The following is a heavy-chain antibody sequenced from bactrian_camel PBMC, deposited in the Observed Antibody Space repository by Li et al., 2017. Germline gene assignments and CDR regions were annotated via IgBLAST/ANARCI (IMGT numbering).Heavy chain of an antibody. CDR3: VKQGGYWDFVD. J-gene: IGHJ4*01. V-gene: IGHV3S40*01. Sequence: VQLVESGGGLVQPGGSLRLSCATSGFTFSSLGMSWVRQLPGKGVEWVATIGASSHYANSVKGRFTISRDNDKSALYLQLNNLKPEDTAIYYCVKQGGYWDFVDWGQGTQVTVS. CDR1: GFTFSSLG. CDR2: IGASS. D-gene: IGHD1*01.